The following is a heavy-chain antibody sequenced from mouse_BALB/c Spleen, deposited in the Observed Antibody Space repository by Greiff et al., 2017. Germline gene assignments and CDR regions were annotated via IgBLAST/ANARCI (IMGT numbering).Heavy chain of an antibody. CDR2: ISSGSSTI. CDR3: AREGNYDYAMDY. CDR1: GFTFSSFG. J-gene: IGHJ4*01. D-gene: IGHD2-1*01. V-gene: IGHV5-17*02. Sequence: EVQGVESGGGLVQPGGSRKLSCAASGFTFSSFGMHWVRQAPEKGLEWVAYISSGSSTIYYADTVKGRFTISRDNPKNTLFLQMTSLRSEDTAMYYCAREGNYDYAMDYWGQGTSVTVSS.